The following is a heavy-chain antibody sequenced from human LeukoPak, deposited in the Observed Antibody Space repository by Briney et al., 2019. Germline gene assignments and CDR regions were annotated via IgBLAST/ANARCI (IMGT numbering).Heavy chain of an antibody. CDR3: ARVLWFGRASYYYYGMDV. D-gene: IGHD3-10*01. CDR1: GGSTSSYY. J-gene: IGHJ6*02. V-gene: IGHV4-59*08. CDR2: IYYSGST. Sequence: SETLSLTCTVSGGSTSSYYWSWIRQPPGKGLEWIGYIYYSGSTNYNPSLKSRVTISVDTSKNQFSLKLSSVTAADTAVYYCARVLWFGRASYYYYGMDVWGQGTTVTVSS.